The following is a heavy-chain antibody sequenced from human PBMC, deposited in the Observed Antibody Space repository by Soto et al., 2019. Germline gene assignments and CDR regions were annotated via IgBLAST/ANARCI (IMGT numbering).Heavy chain of an antibody. CDR1: VYSISSGSY. CDR3: ARDLEAGGLPSFDY. D-gene: IGHD6-13*01. J-gene: IGHJ4*02. Sequence: SETLSLTCAFSVYSISSGSYGGWIRQPPGKGLGWIGSIYHSGSTYYNPSLNSRVTISVDTSKNQFSLKLSSVTAADTAVYYCARDLEAGGLPSFDYWGQGTMVTGSS. CDR2: IYHSGST. V-gene: IGHV4-38-2*02.